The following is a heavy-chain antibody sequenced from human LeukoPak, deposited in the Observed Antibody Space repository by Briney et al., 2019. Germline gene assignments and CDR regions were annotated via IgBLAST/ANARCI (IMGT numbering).Heavy chain of an antibody. V-gene: IGHV3-23*01. CDR3: AKDRTSVVSAAPDY. Sequence: PGGSLILSCAASGFTFSSYAMSWVRQAPGKGLEWVSVVSGSGGSTSYVDSVKGRFTISRDNSKNTLYLQMNSLRVEDTAVYYCAKDRTSVVSAAPDYWGQGTLVTVSS. CDR1: GFTFSSYA. CDR2: VSGSGGST. D-gene: IGHD2-2*01. J-gene: IGHJ4*02.